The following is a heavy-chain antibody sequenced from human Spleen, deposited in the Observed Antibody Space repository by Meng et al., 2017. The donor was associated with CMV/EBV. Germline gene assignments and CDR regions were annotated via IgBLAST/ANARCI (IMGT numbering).Heavy chain of an antibody. CDR1: GFTFSDYY. J-gene: IGHJ4*02. D-gene: IGHD2-2*01. CDR3: ARGGCSTTCFSY. CDR2: ISGSGSTI. V-gene: IGHV3-11*04. Sequence: LSLTCAASGFTFSDYYMSWIRQAPGKGLEWVSYISGSGSTIYYADSVKGRFTISRDNSKNTLYLQMNSLRAEDTAVYYCARGGCSTTCFSYWGQGTLVTVSS.